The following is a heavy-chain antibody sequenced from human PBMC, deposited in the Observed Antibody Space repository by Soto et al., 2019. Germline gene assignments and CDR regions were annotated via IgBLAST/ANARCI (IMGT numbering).Heavy chain of an antibody. CDR2: INHSGTI. CDR3: ARADRTLVTSYSLDV. CDR1: GGSFSGYY. Sequence: PSETLSLTCAVYGGSFSGYYWTWIRQPPGKGLEWNGEINHSGTIHFNPSLKSRLTISLDTSKKHFSLKLSSVTDADTAAYYCARADRTLVTSYSLDVWGQGTTVTVSS. V-gene: IGHV4-34*01. D-gene: IGHD2-21*02. J-gene: IGHJ6*02.